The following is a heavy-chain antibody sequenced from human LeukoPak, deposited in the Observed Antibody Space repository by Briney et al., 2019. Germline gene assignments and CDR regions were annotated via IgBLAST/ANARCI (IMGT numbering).Heavy chain of an antibody. V-gene: IGHV3-21*01. CDR2: ISSSGSYK. J-gene: IGHJ6*02. CDR3: ARDLFYSSSPVGMDV. Sequence: PGGSLRLSCAASGFTFSSYSMNWVRQALGKGLEWVSSISSSGSYKYSADSVKGRFTISRDNDKNSLYLQMNSLRAEDTAVYYCARDLFYSSSPVGMDVWGQGTTVTVSS. D-gene: IGHD1-26*01. CDR1: GFTFSSYS.